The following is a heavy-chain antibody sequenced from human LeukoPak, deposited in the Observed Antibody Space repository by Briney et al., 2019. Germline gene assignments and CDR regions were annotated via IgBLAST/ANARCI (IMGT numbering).Heavy chain of an antibody. CDR2: ISGYNGNT. D-gene: IGHD3/OR15-3a*01. J-gene: IGHJ4*02. Sequence: ASVKVSCKASGGTFSSYGINWVRQAPGRGLEWMGWISGYNGNTHYAQQFQGRVTMTTDTSTSTVYTELRTLRSDDTAVYYCARDSYDFLTGRYSGSGGDYWGQGTLVTVSS. CDR1: GGTFSSYG. V-gene: IGHV1-18*01. CDR3: ARDSYDFLTGRYSGSGGDY.